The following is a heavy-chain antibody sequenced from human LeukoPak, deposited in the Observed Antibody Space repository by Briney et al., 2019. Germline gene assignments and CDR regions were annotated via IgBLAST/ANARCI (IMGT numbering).Heavy chain of an antibody. CDR2: IYYSGST. V-gene: IGHV4-59*01. D-gene: IGHD4-17*01. CDR3: ARARDDYGDYPFDY. Sequence: SETLSLTCTVSGGSISSYYWSWIRQPPGKGLEWIGYIYYSGSTNNNPSLKSRVTISVDTSKNQFSLKLSSVTAADTAVYYCARARDDYGDYPFDYWGQGTLVTVSS. CDR1: GGSISSYY. J-gene: IGHJ4*02.